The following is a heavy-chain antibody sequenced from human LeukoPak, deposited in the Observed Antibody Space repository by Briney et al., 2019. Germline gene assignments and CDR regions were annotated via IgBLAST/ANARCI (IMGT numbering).Heavy chain of an antibody. J-gene: IGHJ6*02. D-gene: IGHD6-6*01. CDR3: AKDSSSSNYYYGMDV. CDR2: TSHDGNNK. V-gene: IGHV3-30*18. Sequence: GGSLRLSCAASGFTFSSYGMHWVRQAPGKGLEWVAATSHDGNNKYYVDSVKGRFTVSRDNSKNTLYLQMNSLRAEDTAVYYCAKDSSSSNYYYGMDVWGQGTTVSVSS. CDR1: GFTFSSYG.